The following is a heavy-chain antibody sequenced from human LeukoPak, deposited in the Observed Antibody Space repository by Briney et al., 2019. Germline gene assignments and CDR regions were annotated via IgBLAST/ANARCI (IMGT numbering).Heavy chain of an antibody. D-gene: IGHD1-26*01. V-gene: IGHV4-59*08. Sequence: SETLSLTCTVSGGSINSDYWSWIRQPPGKGLEWLGYFYYSGSTNYNPSLKSRATISIDTSKRQFSLRLNSVTAADTAVYYCARRSLVRTVGYYYGMDVWGQGTTVTVSS. CDR1: GGSINSDY. J-gene: IGHJ6*02. CDR2: FYYSGST. CDR3: ARRSLVRTVGYYYGMDV.